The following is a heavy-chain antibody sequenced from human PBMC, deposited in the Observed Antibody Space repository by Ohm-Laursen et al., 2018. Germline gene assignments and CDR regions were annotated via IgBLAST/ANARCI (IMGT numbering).Heavy chain of an antibody. V-gene: IGHV3-7*01. CDR1: GFTFSSYW. Sequence: SLRLSCAASGFTFSSYWMSWVRQAPGKGLEWVANIKQDGSEKYYVDSVKGRFTISRDNAKNSLYLQMNSLRAEDTAVYYCERVRAGSYGGYFDYWGQGTLVTVSS. J-gene: IGHJ4*02. D-gene: IGHD4/OR15-4a*01. CDR2: IKQDGSEK. CDR3: ERVRAGSYGGYFDY.